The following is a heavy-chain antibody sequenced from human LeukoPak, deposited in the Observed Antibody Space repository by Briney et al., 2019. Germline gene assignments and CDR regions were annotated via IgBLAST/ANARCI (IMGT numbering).Heavy chain of an antibody. CDR3: ARECSGTYCGED. J-gene: IGHJ4*02. CDR1: GCTFTVYY. V-gene: IGHV1-2*02. D-gene: IGHD1-26*01. Sequence: ASVKVSCKASGCTFTVYYIYWVRQAPGQGLERMGWINPNSGGTKYAQNFEGRVTMTRDTSITTAYMELSSLRSDDTAIYYCARECSGTYCGEDWGQGTLVTVSS. CDR2: INPNSGGT.